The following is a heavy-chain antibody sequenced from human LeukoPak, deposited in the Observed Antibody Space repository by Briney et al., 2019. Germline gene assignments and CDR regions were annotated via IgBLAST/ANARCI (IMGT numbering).Heavy chain of an antibody. CDR3: ARRSSSSWLSLWFDP. V-gene: IGHV5-51*01. CDR1: GYSFTSYW. J-gene: IGHJ5*02. Sequence: GESLKISCKGSGYSFTSYWVGWVRQMPGKGLEWMGIIYPGDSDTRYSPSFQGQVTISADKSISTAYLQWSSLKASDTAMYYCARRSSSSWLSLWFDPWGQGTLVTVSS. CDR2: IYPGDSDT. D-gene: IGHD6-13*01.